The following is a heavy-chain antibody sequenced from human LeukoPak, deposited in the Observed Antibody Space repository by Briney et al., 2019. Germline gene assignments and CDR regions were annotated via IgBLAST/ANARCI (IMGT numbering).Heavy chain of an antibody. D-gene: IGHD5-24*01. CDR3: ARDRDGYNYFDY. Sequence: PSETLSLTCTVSGGSISTYYWSWIRQHPGEGLEWIGYIYYSGSTYYNPSLKSRVTISVDTSKNQFSLKLSSVTAADTAVYYCARDRDGYNYFDYWGQGTLVTVSS. CDR1: GGSISTYY. J-gene: IGHJ4*02. CDR2: IYYSGST. V-gene: IGHV4-59*06.